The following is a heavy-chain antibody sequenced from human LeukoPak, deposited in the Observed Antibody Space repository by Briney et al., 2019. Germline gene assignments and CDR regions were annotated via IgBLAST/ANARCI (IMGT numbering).Heavy chain of an antibody. CDR1: GGTFSSYA. V-gene: IGHV1-69*05. J-gene: IGHJ4*02. Sequence: SVKVSCKASGGTFSSYAISWVRQAPGQGLEWMGGIIPIFGTANYAQKFQGRVAITTDESTSTAYMELSSLRSEDTAVYYCAREPVAYYYDSSGYEGHYWGQGTLVTVSS. D-gene: IGHD3-22*01. CDR3: AREPVAYYYDSSGYEGHY. CDR2: IIPIFGTA.